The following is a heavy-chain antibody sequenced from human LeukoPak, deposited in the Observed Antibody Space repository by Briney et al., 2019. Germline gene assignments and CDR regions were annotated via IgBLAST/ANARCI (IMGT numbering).Heavy chain of an antibody. D-gene: IGHD2-2*01. J-gene: IGHJ4*02. CDR2: LDVEDGDGET. V-gene: IGHV1-24*01. Sequence: ASVKVSCKVSGYSLTELSKYWVRQAPGKGLEWMGGLDVEDGDGETIYAQKFEGRVTMTEDTSSDTVYMELSSLRSDDTAVYYCAVGDPYQLLEYWGQGTLDTVSS. CDR1: GYSLTELS. CDR3: AVGDPYQLLEY.